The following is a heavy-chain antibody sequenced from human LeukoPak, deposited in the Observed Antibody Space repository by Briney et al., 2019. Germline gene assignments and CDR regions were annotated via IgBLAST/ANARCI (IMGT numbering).Heavy chain of an antibody. V-gene: IGHV1-2*02. CDR2: INPNSGGT. D-gene: IGHD5-18*01. CDR1: GYTFTGYY. Sequence: GASVKVSCKASGYTFTGYYMHWVRQAPGQGLEWMGWINPNSGGTNYAQKFQGRVTMTRDTSISTAYMELSRLRSDDTAVYYCARVADTAMVHFDYWGQGTLVTVSS. J-gene: IGHJ4*02. CDR3: ARVADTAMVHFDY.